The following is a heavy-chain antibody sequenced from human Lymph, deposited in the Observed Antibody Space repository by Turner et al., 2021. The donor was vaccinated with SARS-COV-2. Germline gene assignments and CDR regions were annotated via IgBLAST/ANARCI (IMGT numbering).Heavy chain of an antibody. Sequence: VQLLESGGGVVRPGRLLSFCSDAPGLSFSSYGMHWVRQAPGKGLEWVAVIRYDGSNKYYADSVKGRFTISRDNSKNTLYLQMNSLRAEDTAVYYCARVKGYNGYDLRYYYGMDVWGQGTTVTVSS. V-gene: IGHV3-33*01. D-gene: IGHD5-12*01. CDR2: IRYDGSNK. J-gene: IGHJ6*02. CDR3: ARVKGYNGYDLRYYYGMDV. CDR1: GLSFSSYG.